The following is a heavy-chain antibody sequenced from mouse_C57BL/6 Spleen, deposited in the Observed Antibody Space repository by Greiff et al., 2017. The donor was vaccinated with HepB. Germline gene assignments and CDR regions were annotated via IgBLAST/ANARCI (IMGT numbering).Heavy chain of an antibody. J-gene: IGHJ4*01. V-gene: IGHV1-82*01. CDR2: IYPGDGDT. CDR1: GYAFSSSW. Sequence: VQLQQSGPELVKPGASVKISCKASGYAFSSSWMNWVKQRPGKGLEWIGRIYPGDGDTTYNGKFKGKATLTADKSSSTAYMQLSSLTSEDSAVYFCARPDGYYPMDYWGQGTSVTVSS. D-gene: IGHD2-3*01. CDR3: ARPDGYYPMDY.